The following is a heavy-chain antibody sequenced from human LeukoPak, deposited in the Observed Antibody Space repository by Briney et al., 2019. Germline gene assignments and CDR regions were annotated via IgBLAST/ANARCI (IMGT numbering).Heavy chain of an antibody. V-gene: IGHV1-2*02. CDR2: INPNSGGT. J-gene: IGHJ4*02. CDR3: ARTSAGAAAGEFDY. Sequence: ASVKVSCKASGYTFIAYYIHWVRQAPGQGLEWMGWINPNSGGTNYAQKFQGRVTMISDTSISTAYMDLSRLTSDDAALYYCARTSAGAAAGEFDYWGQGTLVTVSS. D-gene: IGHD6-13*01. CDR1: GYTFIAYY.